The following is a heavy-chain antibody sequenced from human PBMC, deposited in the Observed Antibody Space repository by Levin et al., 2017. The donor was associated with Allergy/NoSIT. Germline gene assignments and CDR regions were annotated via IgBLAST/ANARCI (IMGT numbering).Heavy chain of an antibody. J-gene: IGHJ6*02. CDR3: AAPDDYMGKYCISTSCNYYYYYGMDV. CDR2: IVVGSGNT. D-gene: IGHD2-2*01. V-gene: IGHV1-58*01. Sequence: SVKVSCKASGFTFTSSAVQWVRQARGQRLEWIGWIVVGSGNTNYAQKFQERVTITRDMSTSTAYMELSSLRSEDTAVYYCAAPDDYMGKYCISTSCNYYYYYGMDVWGQGTTVTVSS. CDR1: GFTFTSSA.